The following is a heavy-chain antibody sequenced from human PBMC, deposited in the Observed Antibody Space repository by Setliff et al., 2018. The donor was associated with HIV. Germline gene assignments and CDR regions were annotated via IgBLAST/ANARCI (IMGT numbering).Heavy chain of an antibody. Sequence: ASVKVSCKASGYTFTDYYIHWVRQAPGQGLEWMGWVNPNSGGSKYAQKFQGRVTVTRDSPTRTAYMELKRLKSDDTAVYFCARDNRFDYNSGWPLDYWGQGTLVTVSS. CDR1: GYTFTDYY. CDR2: VNPNSGGS. CDR3: ARDNRFDYNSGWPLDY. D-gene: IGHD6-19*01. V-gene: IGHV1-2*02. J-gene: IGHJ4*02.